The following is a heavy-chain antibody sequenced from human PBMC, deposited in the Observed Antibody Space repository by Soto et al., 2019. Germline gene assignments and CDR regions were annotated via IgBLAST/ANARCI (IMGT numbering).Heavy chain of an antibody. J-gene: IGHJ4*02. V-gene: IGHV4-59*01. CDR2: IYYSGSGGT. CDR1: GASISYYY. Sequence: SETLSLTCTVSGASISYYYWTWIRQPPGKGLEWIGYIYYSGSGGTDYNPSLKSRVTISVDTSKNQFSLELSSVTAADTAVYYCARTGEERYNIFDYWGQGILVTVSA. D-gene: IGHD3-9*01. CDR3: ARTGEERYNIFDY.